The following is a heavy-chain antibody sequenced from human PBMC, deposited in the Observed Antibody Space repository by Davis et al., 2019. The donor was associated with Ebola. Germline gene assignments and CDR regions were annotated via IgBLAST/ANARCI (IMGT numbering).Heavy chain of an antibody. D-gene: IGHD3-22*01. CDR2: ISYSGST. J-gene: IGHJ4*02. CDR3: ARHSPSVTVTVVGKVDN. Sequence: MPSETLSLTCTVSSGFLRSTDYYWGWIRQPPGKGLEWLGSISYSGSTYYNPSLKSRVTISVDTSKNHFSLKLTSVTAADTATYYCARHSPSVTVTVVGKVDNWGQGTLVTVSS. V-gene: IGHV4-39*01. CDR1: SGFLRSTDYY.